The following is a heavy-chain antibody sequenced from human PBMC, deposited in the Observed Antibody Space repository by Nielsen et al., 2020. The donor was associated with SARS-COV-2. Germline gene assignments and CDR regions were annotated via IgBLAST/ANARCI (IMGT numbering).Heavy chain of an antibody. J-gene: IGHJ4*02. V-gene: IGHV3-9*01. CDR3: AKDNLGVLGETYYYDSSGYNYYFDY. D-gene: IGHD3-22*01. Sequence: SLKISCAASGFTFDDYAMHWVRQAPGKGLEWVSGISWNSGSIGYADSVKGRFTISRDNAKNSLYLQMNSLRAEDTALYYCAKDNLGVLGETYYYDSSGYNYYFDYWGQGTLVTVSS. CDR1: GFTFDDYA. CDR2: ISWNSGSI.